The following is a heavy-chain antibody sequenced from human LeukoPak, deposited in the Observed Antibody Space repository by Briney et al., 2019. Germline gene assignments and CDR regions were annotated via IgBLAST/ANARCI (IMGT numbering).Heavy chain of an antibody. CDR3: ARENWNDNYFDY. V-gene: IGHV3-21*01. J-gene: IGHJ4*02. CDR2: ISSSSSYI. D-gene: IGHD1-1*01. CDR1: GFTFSSYA. Sequence: PGGSLGLSCAASGFTFSSYAMSWVRQAPGKGLEWVSSISSSSSYIYYADSVKGRFTISRDNAKNSLYLQMNSLRAEDTAVYYCARENWNDNYFDYWGQGTLVTVSS.